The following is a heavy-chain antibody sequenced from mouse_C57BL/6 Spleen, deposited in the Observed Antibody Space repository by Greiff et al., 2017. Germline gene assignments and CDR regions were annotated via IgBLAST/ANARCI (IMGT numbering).Heavy chain of an antibody. CDR2: IDPSDSYT. D-gene: IGHD2-1*01. V-gene: IGHV1-50*01. CDR1: GYTFTSYW. CDR3: APYGNYAMDY. J-gene: IGHJ4*01. Sequence: VKVVESGAELVKPGASVKLSCKASGYTFTSYWMQWVKQRPGQGLEWIGEIDPSDSYTNYNQKFKGKATLTVDTSSSTAYMQLSSLTSEDSAVYYCAPYGNYAMDYWGQGTSVTVSS.